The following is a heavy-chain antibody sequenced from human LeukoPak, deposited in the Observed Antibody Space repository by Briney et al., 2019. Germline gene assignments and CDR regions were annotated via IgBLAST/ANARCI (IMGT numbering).Heavy chain of an antibody. CDR2: IYYSGST. CDR1: GGSISSGGYY. J-gene: IGHJ6*02. V-gene: IGHV4-31*03. D-gene: IGHD1-7*01. CDR3: ARVVTGTTPHGMDV. Sequence: MPSETLSLTCTVSGGSISSGGYYWSWIRQHPGKGLEWIGYIYYSGSTYYNPSLKSRVTISVDTSKNQFSLKLSSVTAADTAVYYCARVVTGTTPHGMDVWGQGTTVTVSS.